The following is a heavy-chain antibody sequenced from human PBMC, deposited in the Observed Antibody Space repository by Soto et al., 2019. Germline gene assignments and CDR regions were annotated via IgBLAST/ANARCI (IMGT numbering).Heavy chain of an antibody. V-gene: IGHV3-33*01. CDR2: IWYDGSNK. CDR1: GFTFSSYG. Sequence: QVQLVESGGGVVQPGRSLRLSCAASGFTFSSYGMHWVRQAPGKGLEWVAVIWYDGSNKYYADSVKGRFTISRDNSKNTLYLQMNSLRAEDTAVYYCARERSGRGDTAMVKGRPKYYGMDVWGQGTTVTVSS. CDR3: ARERSGRGDTAMVKGRPKYYGMDV. J-gene: IGHJ6*02. D-gene: IGHD5-18*01.